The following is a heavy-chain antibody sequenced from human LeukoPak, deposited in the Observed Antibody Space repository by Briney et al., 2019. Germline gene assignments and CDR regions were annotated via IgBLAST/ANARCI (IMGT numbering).Heavy chain of an antibody. CDR1: GFTFSDYY. CDR2: IGRSGTTI. Sequence: GGSLRLSCAASGFTFSDYYMSWIRQVPGKGLEWVSYIGRSGTTIHYADSVKGRFTISWDNAKKSLYLQMNSLRAEDTAVYYCARAVAAAGSYWGQGTLVTVSS. J-gene: IGHJ4*02. CDR3: ARAVAAAGSY. D-gene: IGHD6-13*01. V-gene: IGHV3-11*04.